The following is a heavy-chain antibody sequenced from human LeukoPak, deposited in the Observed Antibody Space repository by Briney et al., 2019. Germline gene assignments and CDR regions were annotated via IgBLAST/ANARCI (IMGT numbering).Heavy chain of an antibody. CDR3: ARLHSSSWYYGWFDP. CDR1: GGSFSGYY. CDR2: INHSGST. D-gene: IGHD6-13*01. J-gene: IGHJ5*02. Sequence: PSETLSLTCAVYGGSFSGYYWSWIRQPPGKGLEWIGEINHSGSTNYNPSLKSRVTISVDTSKNQFSLKLSSVTAAGTAVYYCARLHSSSWYYGWFDPWGQGTLVTVSS. V-gene: IGHV4-34*01.